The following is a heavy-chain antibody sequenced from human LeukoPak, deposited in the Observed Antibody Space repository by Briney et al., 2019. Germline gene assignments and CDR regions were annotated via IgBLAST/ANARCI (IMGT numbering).Heavy chain of an antibody. V-gene: IGHV4-59*08. Sequence: SETLSLTCTVSGGSISSYYWSWIRQPPGKGLEWIGYIYYSGSTNYNPSLKSRVTISVDTSKNQLSLKLSSVTAADTAVYYCATPQKTYYDILTGSRGRAFDIWGQGTMVTVSS. CDR3: ATPQKTYYDILTGSRGRAFDI. J-gene: IGHJ3*02. D-gene: IGHD3-9*01. CDR2: IYYSGST. CDR1: GGSISSYY.